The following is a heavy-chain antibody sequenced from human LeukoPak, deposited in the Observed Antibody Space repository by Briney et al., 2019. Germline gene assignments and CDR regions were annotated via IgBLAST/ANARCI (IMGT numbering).Heavy chain of an antibody. CDR2: IYYTGDT. Sequence: SETLSLTCTVSGGSVSTSSYYWGWIRQPPGKGLEWIGRIYYTGDTSYTPSLKSRVTISVDTSKNQFFLKLNSVTAADTAVYYCAKSGGLSLYNEWGQGTLVTVSS. D-gene: IGHD3/OR15-3a*01. V-gene: IGHV4-39*01. CDR1: GGSVSTSSYY. CDR3: AKSGGLSLYNE. J-gene: IGHJ4*02.